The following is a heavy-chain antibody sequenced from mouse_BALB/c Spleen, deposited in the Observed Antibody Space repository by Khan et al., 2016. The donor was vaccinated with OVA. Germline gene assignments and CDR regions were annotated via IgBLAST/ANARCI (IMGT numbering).Heavy chain of an antibody. CDR2: IRYDGSN. CDR3: ARGRYRDSLAY. Sequence: EVELVESGPGLVKPSQSLSLTCSVTGYSITSGYYWNWIRQFPGNKLEWMGYIRYDGSNNYNPSLKNRISITRDTSKNQFFLKLNSVTTEDTATYYCARGRYRDSLAYWGQGAMITIAA. V-gene: IGHV3-6*02. D-gene: IGHD2-14*01. CDR1: GYSITSGYY. J-gene: IGHJ3*01.